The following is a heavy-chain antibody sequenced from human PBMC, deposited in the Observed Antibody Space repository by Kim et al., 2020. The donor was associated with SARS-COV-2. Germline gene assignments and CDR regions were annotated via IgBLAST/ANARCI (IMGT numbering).Heavy chain of an antibody. V-gene: IGHV3-23*01. J-gene: IGHJ6*02. CDR3: AKNIWGFSGMDA. D-gene: IGHD3-10*01. Sequence: CAESVKGRFTISREDSRDTLYLKMNSLRTEDTAVYFCAKNIWGFSGMDAWGQGTTVTVSS.